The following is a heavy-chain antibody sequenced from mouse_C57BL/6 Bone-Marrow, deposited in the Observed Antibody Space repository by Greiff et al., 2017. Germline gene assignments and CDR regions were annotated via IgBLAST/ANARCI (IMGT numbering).Heavy chain of an antibody. V-gene: IGHV14-4*01. Sequence: VQLQQSGAELVRPGASVKLSCTASGFNIKDDYMHWVKQRPEQGLEWIGWIDPENGDTEYASKFQGKATITADTSSNTAYLQLSSLTSEDTAVYYGTTAYYGNGWDYWGQGTTLTVSS. J-gene: IGHJ2*01. D-gene: IGHD2-10*01. CDR3: TTAYYGNGWDY. CDR1: GFNIKDDY. CDR2: IDPENGDT.